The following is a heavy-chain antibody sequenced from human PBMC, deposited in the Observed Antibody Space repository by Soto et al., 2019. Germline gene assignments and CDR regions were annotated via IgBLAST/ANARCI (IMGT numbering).Heavy chain of an antibody. D-gene: IGHD4-17*01. Sequence: QVQLVQSGAEVKKPGSSVKVSCKASGGSLSNYGISWVRQAPGQGLEWMGGIIPVYGTANYAQKFQGRVTITADESTNIVYMAVTGQRYEDTAVYYCARGDATKIVVTTYYAMDVWGQGTTVTVSS. CDR1: GGSLSNYG. CDR3: ARGDATKIVVTTYYAMDV. V-gene: IGHV1-69*12. CDR2: IIPVYGTA. J-gene: IGHJ6*02.